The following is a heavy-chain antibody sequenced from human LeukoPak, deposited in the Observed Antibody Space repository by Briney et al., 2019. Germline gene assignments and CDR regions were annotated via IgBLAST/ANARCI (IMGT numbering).Heavy chain of an antibody. CDR2: IYYSGST. CDR1: GGSVSSDSYF. J-gene: IGHJ4*02. V-gene: IGHV4-61*01. CDR3: ARGQRRLQDY. Sequence: PSETLSLTCTVSGGSVSSDSYFWTWIRQPPGKGLERIGYIYYSGSTNYNPSLKSRVTISLDTSKSQISLKLSSVTAADMAVYYCARGQRRLQDYWGQGTLVTVSS.